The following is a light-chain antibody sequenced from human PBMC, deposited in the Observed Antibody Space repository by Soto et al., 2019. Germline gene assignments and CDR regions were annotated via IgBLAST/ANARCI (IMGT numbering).Light chain of an antibody. Sequence: TVLTQSPGTLSLSPGERATLSCRASQSVSSTYVSWYQQKPGQAPRLLIIGASSRATGIPDRFSGSGSGTDFTLTISRLEPEDFAVYYCQQSANSPVTFGQGTKLEIK. V-gene: IGKV3-20*01. CDR1: QSVSSTY. J-gene: IGKJ2*01. CDR3: QQSANSPVT. CDR2: GAS.